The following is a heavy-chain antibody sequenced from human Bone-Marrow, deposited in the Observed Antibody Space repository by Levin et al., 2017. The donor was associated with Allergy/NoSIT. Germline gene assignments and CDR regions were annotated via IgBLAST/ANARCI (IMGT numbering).Heavy chain of an antibody. V-gene: IGHV3-30*03. CDR3: VAEYYDTSGFDF. J-gene: IGHJ4*02. Sequence: GGSLRLSCVASGFTFSSYGMHWVRQAPGKGLEWVASISYDGSDHSYADAVRGRFSISRDNSKNSHFLQMNSLTVEDTAVYYCVAEYYDTSGFDFWGQGTLVRVSS. D-gene: IGHD3-22*01. CDR1: GFTFSSYG. CDR2: ISYDGSDH.